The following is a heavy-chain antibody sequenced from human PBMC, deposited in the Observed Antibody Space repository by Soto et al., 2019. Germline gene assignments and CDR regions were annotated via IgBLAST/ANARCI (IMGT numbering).Heavy chain of an antibody. J-gene: IGHJ4*02. V-gene: IGHV4-31*02. D-gene: IGHD2-2*01. CDR1: GGSISSGGYY. CDR3: ARDDCSSTSCSKGGFGY. CDR2: IYYSGST. Sequence: SETLSLTWTVSGGSISSGGYYWRWIRQHPGKGLEWIGYIYYSGSTYYNPSLKSRVTISVDTSKNQFSLKLSSVTAADTAVYYCARDDCSSTSCSKGGFGYWGQGTLVTVSS.